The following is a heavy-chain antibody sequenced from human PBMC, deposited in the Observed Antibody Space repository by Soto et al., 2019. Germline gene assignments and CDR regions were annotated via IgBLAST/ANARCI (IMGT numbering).Heavy chain of an antibody. V-gene: IGHV1-18*01. CDR1: SYTFTSFG. D-gene: IGHD3-22*01. Sequence: QVQLVQSGAEVKKPGASVKVSCKASSYTFTSFGIIWVRQAPGQGLEWMGWISAYNGNTNYAQRVQGRVTMSTDTSTSSAYMELRSLRSADTAVYYCARGGHDSSDDALDFWGQGTMVTVSS. CDR3: ARGGHDSSDDALDF. J-gene: IGHJ3*01. CDR2: ISAYNGNT.